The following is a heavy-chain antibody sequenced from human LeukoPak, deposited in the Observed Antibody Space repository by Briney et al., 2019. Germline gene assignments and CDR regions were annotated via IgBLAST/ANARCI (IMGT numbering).Heavy chain of an antibody. D-gene: IGHD5-18*01. J-gene: IGHJ5*02. CDR3: ARHNGYSYGNWIDP. V-gene: IGHV4-59*08. CDR2: IYYSGRT. Sequence: SETLSLTCTVSGGSISSYYWSWIRQPPGKGLEWIGYIYYSGRTNYNPSLKSRVTISVDTSKNQFSLKPSSVTAADTAVYYCARHNGYSYGNWIDPWGQGTLVTVSS. CDR1: GGSISSYY.